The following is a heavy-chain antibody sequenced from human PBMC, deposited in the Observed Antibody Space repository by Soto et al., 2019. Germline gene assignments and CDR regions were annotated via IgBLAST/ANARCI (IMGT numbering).Heavy chain of an antibody. D-gene: IGHD6-19*01. J-gene: IGHJ5*02. CDR3: ARHHQWLVPYNWFDP. V-gene: IGHV4-59*08. CDR1: GGSISSYY. CDR2: IYYSGST. Sequence: QVQLQESGPGLVKPSETLSLTCTVSGGSISSYYWSWIRHPPGKGLEWIGYIYYSGSTNYNPSLKSPVTISVDTSKNQCSLKLSSVTAADTAVYYCARHHQWLVPYNWFDPWGQGTLVTVSS.